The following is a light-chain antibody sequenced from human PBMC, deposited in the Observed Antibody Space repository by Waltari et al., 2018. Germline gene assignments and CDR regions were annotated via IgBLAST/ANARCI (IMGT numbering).Light chain of an antibody. Sequence: EIVLTQSPGTLSLSVGERATVSCRASESVSRALAWYQQKPGQAPRLLIYGASTRATGIPDRCSGSGSGTDFSLTISGLEPDDFAVYYCQHYLRLPVTFGQGTTVEI. V-gene: IGKV3-20*01. J-gene: IGKJ1*01. CDR2: GAS. CDR1: ESVSRA. CDR3: QHYLRLPVT.